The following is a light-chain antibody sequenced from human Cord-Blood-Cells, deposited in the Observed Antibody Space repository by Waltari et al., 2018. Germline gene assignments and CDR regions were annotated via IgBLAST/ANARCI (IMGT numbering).Light chain of an antibody. J-gene: IGKJ1*01. CDR1: PSVLYSSNNKNY. CDR2: WAS. V-gene: IGKV4-1*01. Sequence: DIVMTQSPDSLAVSLGERATINCKSSPSVLYSSNNKNYLAWYQQKPGQPAKLLIYWASTRESGVPDRFRCSGSGTDFALTISSLQAEDVAVYYCQQYYSTPQTFGQGTKVEIK. CDR3: QQYYSTPQT.